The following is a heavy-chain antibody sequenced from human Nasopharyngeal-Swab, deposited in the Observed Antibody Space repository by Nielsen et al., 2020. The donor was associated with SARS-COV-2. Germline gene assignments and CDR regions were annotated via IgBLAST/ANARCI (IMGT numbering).Heavy chain of an antibody. V-gene: IGHV3-66*01. CDR3: ASSPYYYYGMDV. J-gene: IGHJ6*02. Sequence: GGSLRLSCAASGFTVSSNYMSWVRQAPGKGLEWVSVIYSGGSTYYADSVKGRFTISRDNSKNTLYLQMNSLRVEDTAVYYCASSPYYYYGMDVWGQGTTVTVSS. CDR1: GFTVSSNY. CDR2: IYSGGST.